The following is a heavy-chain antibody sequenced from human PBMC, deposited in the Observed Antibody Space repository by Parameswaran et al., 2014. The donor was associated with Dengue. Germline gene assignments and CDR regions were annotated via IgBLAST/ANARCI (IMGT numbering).Heavy chain of an antibody. CDR3: ARTQNWFDP. V-gene: IGHV4-59*01. Sequence: RWIRQPPGKGLEWIGYLSNTETTKYNPSVNGRLTISVDMSRNQFSLKLTSVTAADTAVYYCARTQNWFDPWGQGAPVTVSS. CDR2: LSNTETT. J-gene: IGHJ5*02.